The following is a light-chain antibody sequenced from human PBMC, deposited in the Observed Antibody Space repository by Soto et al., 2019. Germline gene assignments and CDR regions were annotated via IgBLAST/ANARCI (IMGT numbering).Light chain of an antibody. CDR3: QSYDSSLSVVV. V-gene: IGLV1-40*01. J-gene: IGLJ2*01. CDR2: GNS. CDR1: SSNIGAGYD. Sequence: QSVLTQPPSVSGALGQRVTISCTGSSSNIGAGYDVHGYQQLPRTAPKRLIYGNSNRPSGVPDRFSASKSGTSASLAITGLQTDDEADYYCQSYDSSLSVVVFGGGTKVTVL.